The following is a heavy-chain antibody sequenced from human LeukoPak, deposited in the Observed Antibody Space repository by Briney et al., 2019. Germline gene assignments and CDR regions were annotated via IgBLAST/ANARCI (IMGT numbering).Heavy chain of an antibody. J-gene: IGHJ4*02. Sequence: GGSLRLSCAASGFTFSSYSMNWVRQAPGKGLEWVSSISSSSSYIYYADSVKGRFTISRDNAKNSLYLQTNSLRAEDTAVYYCARDDGYQLLSISSLVWGQGTLVTVSS. D-gene: IGHD2-2*01. V-gene: IGHV3-21*01. CDR1: GFTFSSYS. CDR3: ARDDGYQLLSISSLV. CDR2: ISSSSSYI.